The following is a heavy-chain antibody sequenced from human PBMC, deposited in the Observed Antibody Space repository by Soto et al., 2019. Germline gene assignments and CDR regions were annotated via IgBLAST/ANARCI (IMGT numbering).Heavy chain of an antibody. D-gene: IGHD6-13*01. CDR3: ARGRRSSWYN. J-gene: IGHJ4*02. Sequence: PSETLSLTCAVYGGSYSGHYWSWIHQHPGPGLQWIGEINHSGSTNYNPSLKSRVTISVDTSKNQFSLKLSSVTAADTAVYYCARGRRSSWYNWGQRTLVTGSS. CDR1: GGSYSGHY. CDR2: INHSGST. V-gene: IGHV4-34*01.